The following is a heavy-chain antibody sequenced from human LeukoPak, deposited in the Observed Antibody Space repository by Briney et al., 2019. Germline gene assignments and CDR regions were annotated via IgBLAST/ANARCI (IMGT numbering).Heavy chain of an antibody. D-gene: IGHD3-10*01. V-gene: IGHV3-20*04. Sequence: GGSLRLSCAASGFTFDDFGMSWVRQGPGKGLEWVPGINWNGGSTGYADSVKGRFTISRDNAKNSLYLQMNSLRAEDTALYYCARGFGSGSYYSHLVYWGQGTLVTVSS. CDR1: GFTFDDFG. CDR3: ARGFGSGSYYSHLVY. J-gene: IGHJ4*02. CDR2: INWNGGST.